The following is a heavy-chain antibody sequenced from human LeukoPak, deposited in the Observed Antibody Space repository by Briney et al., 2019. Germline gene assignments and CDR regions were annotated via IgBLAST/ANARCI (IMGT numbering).Heavy chain of an antibody. D-gene: IGHD3-10*01. V-gene: IGHV4-34*11. Sequence: SETLSLTCAVYGGSFSGYYWGWIRQPPGKGLEWIGSIYYSGSTYYNPSLKSRATISVDTSKNQFSLKLSSVTAADTAVYYCARDMYYYGSGSSGGGFDYWGQGTLVTVSS. J-gene: IGHJ4*02. CDR3: ARDMYYYGSGSSGGGFDY. CDR1: GGSFSGYY. CDR2: IYYSGST.